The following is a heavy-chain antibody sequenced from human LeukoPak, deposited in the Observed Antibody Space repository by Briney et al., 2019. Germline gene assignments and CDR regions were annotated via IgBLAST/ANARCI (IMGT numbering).Heavy chain of an antibody. Sequence: GASVKVSCKSSGYTFTSYYMHRVRQAPGQGLEWMGIINPSGGSTSYAQKFQGRITMTRDTSMSTVYMELSSLRSEDTAVYYCARDFHDSSGPPRNFQHWGQGTLVTVSS. CDR2: INPSGGST. V-gene: IGHV1-46*01. CDR1: GYTFTSYY. D-gene: IGHD3-22*01. J-gene: IGHJ1*01. CDR3: ARDFHDSSGPPRNFQH.